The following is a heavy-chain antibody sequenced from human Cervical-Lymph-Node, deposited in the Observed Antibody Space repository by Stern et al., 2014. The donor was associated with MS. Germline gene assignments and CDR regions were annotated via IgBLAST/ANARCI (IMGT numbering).Heavy chain of an antibody. J-gene: IGHJ6*02. D-gene: IGHD3/OR15-3a*01. V-gene: IGHV3-33*01. Sequence: QVQLVQSGGGVVQPGRSLRLSCAASGFTFSSYGMHWVRQAPGKGLEWVAVIWYDGSNKYYADSVKGRFTISRDNSKNTLYLQMNSLRAEDTAVYYCARETGTGTSYGMDVWGQGTTVTVSS. CDR1: GFTFSSYG. CDR3: ARETGTGTSYGMDV. CDR2: IWYDGSNK.